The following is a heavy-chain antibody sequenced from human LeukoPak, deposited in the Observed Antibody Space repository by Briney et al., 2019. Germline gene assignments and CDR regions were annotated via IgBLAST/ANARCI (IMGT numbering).Heavy chain of an antibody. CDR1: GFTFNNYA. D-gene: IGHD3-10*01. CDR2: ISGSGGST. J-gene: IGHJ6*02. V-gene: IGHV3-23*01. Sequence: PGGSLRLSCAASGFTFNNYAMSWVRQAPGKGLEWVSAISGSGGSTYYADSVKGRFTISRDNSKNTLYLQMNSLRAEDTAVYYCARDLSPGSYYYGMDVWGQGTTVTVSS. CDR3: ARDLSPGSYYYGMDV.